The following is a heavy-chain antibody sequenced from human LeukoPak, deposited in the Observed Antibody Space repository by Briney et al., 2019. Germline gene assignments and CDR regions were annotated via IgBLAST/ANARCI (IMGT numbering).Heavy chain of an antibody. Sequence: GRSLRLSCAASGFSFSSYAMHWVRQAPGKGVEWLAVMSSDGTNTYYAASVKGRFTISRDISKNTLYLQMNSLRAEDTAVYYCAREVSVVRGVNWGQGTLVTVSS. CDR3: AREVSVVRGVN. CDR1: GFSFSSYA. CDR2: MSSDGTNT. V-gene: IGHV3-30-3*01. D-gene: IGHD3-10*01. J-gene: IGHJ4*02.